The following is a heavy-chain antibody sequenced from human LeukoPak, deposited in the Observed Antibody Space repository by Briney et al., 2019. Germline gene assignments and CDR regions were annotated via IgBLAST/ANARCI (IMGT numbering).Heavy chain of an antibody. CDR1: SGSISSYY. D-gene: IGHD6-13*01. V-gene: IGHV4-59*08. J-gene: IGHJ3*02. CDR3: ARHQGIAAAGIPLRAFDI. Sequence: SETLSLTCTVSSGSISSYYWSWIRQPPGKGLEWIGYIYYSGSTNYNPSLKSRVTISVDTSKNQFSLKLSSVTAADTAVYYCARHQGIAAAGIPLRAFDIWGQGTMVTVSS. CDR2: IYYSGST.